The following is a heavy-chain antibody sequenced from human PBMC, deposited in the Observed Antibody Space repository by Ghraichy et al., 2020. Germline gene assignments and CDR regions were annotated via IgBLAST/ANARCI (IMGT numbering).Heavy chain of an antibody. CDR1: GFTFSSYG. CDR3: ARDIIEAGLDL. J-gene: IGHJ4*02. CDR2: IRYDGSEK. Sequence: GGSLRLSCAASGFTFSSYGMHWVRQAPVKGLEWVAVIRYDGSEKYYADSVKGRFTISRDNSKNTLYLQMNSLRVEDTAVYYCARDIIEAGLDLWGQGSLVTVSP. D-gene: IGHD5-12*01. V-gene: IGHV3-33*01.